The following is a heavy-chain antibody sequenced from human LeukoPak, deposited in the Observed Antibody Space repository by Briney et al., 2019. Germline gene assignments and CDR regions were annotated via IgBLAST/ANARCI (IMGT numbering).Heavy chain of an antibody. J-gene: IGHJ4*02. V-gene: IGHV3-9*01. Sequence: GGSLRLSCAASGSTFDDYAMHWVRQAPGKGLEWVSGISWNSGSIGYADSVKGRFTISRDNAKNSLYLQMNSLRAEDTALYYCAKDRVKYGDYVGVVDYWGQGTLVTVSS. CDR3: AKDRVKYGDYVGVVDY. CDR1: GSTFDDYA. CDR2: ISWNSGSI. D-gene: IGHD4-17*01.